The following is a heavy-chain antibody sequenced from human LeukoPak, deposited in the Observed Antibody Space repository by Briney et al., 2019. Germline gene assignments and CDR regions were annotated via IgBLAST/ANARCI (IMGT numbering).Heavy chain of an antibody. CDR1: GFPFTTSW. V-gene: IGHV3-7*01. Sequence: GGPLRLSCVASGFPFTTSWSSWFRHVPGKGPEWLANMRHEGSQKYYVDSVQGRFNMSRDNTKNSLYLQMHSVRVEDTGGYYCVRVERVDSSYQDYNFMDVWGKGTTVSVSS. CDR2: MRHEGSQK. D-gene: IGHD6-6*01. J-gene: IGHJ6*04. CDR3: VRVERVDSSYQDYNFMDV.